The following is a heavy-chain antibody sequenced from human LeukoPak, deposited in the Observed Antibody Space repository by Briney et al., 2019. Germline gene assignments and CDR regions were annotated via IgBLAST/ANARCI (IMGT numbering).Heavy chain of an antibody. D-gene: IGHD4-17*01. J-gene: IGHJ4*02. CDR2: IYYSGGT. V-gene: IGHV4-59*01. CDR3: ARGTVTRDYFDY. CDR1: GGSISSYS. Sequence: SESLSLTCTVSGGSISSYSWSWIRQPPGKGLEWIGYIYYSGGTDYNHSLKSRVTISVDTSKNQFSLKLTSVTAADTAVYYCARGTVTRDYFDYWGQGTLVPVFS.